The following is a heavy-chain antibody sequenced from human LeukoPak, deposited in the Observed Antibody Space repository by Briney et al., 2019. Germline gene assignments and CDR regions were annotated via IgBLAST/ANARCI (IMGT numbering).Heavy chain of an antibody. J-gene: IGHJ4*02. CDR3: ARFYGSGIEVRYDFDY. V-gene: IGHV1-18*01. CDR2: ISAYNGNT. Sequence: GASVKVSCKASGYTFTSYGISWVRQAPGQGLEWMGWISAYNGNTNYAQKLQGRVTMTTDTSTSTAYMELRSLGSDDTAVYYCARFYGSGIEVRYDFDYWGQGTLVTVSS. D-gene: IGHD3-10*01. CDR1: GYTFTSYG.